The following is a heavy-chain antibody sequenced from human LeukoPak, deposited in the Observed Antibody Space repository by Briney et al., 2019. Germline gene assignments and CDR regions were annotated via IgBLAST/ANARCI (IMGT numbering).Heavy chain of an antibody. J-gene: IGHJ5*02. CDR2: IRGSGDIT. CDR1: GYSFSNYA. CDR3: AKASGMAARRSNYFDP. Sequence: QPGGSLRLSCAASGYSFSNYAMSWVRQTPGKGLEWVSVIRGSGDITYYADSVKGRFSISRDNSKNTLYLQMNSLRAEDTAIYYCAKASGMAARRSNYFDPWGQGTLVTVPS. D-gene: IGHD6-6*01. V-gene: IGHV3-23*01.